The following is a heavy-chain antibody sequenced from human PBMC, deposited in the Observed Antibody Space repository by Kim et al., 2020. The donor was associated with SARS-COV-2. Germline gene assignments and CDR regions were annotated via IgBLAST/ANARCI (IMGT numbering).Heavy chain of an antibody. CDR3: ARGTSSTIFGVDYYYYG. CDR1: GGSISSSSYY. CDR2: IYYSGST. Sequence: SETLSLTCTVSGGSISSSSYYWGWIRQPPGKGLEWIGSIYYSGSTYYNPSLKSRVTISVDTSKNQFSLKLSSVTAADTAVYYCARGTSSTIFGVDYYYYG. J-gene: IGHJ6*01. V-gene: IGHV4-39*01. D-gene: IGHD3-3*01.